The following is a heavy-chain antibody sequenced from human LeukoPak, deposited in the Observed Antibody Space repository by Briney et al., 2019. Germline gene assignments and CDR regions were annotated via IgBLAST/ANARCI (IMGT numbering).Heavy chain of an antibody. CDR1: GFTFDDYA. V-gene: IGHV3-9*03. CDR2: ISWNSGSI. D-gene: IGHD6-19*01. CDR3: AKGTYSSGWYVIDY. Sequence: GGSLRLSCAASGFTFDDYAMHWVRQAPGKGLEWVSGISWNSGSIGYADSVKGRFTISRDNAKYSLYLQMNSLRAEDMALYYCAKGTYSSGWYVIDYWGQGTLVTVSS. J-gene: IGHJ4*02.